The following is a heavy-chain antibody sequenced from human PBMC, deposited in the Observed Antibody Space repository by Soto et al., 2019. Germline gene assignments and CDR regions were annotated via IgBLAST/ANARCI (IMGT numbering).Heavy chain of an antibody. D-gene: IGHD4-17*01. CDR2: IIPMFGTA. J-gene: IGHJ5*02. CDR3: ARDRMAVTKRGFDP. CDR1: GGTFSSYA. Sequence: QVQLVQSGAEVKKPGSSVKVSCKASGGTFSSYAISWVRQAPGQGLEWMGGIIPMFGTAKYAQKFQGRVTITADESSSTAYMELSGLRSEDTAVYYCARDRMAVTKRGFDPWGQGTLVTVSS. V-gene: IGHV1-69*01.